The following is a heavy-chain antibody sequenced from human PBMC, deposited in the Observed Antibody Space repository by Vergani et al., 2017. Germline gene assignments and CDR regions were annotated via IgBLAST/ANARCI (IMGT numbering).Heavy chain of an antibody. J-gene: IGHJ4*02. D-gene: IGHD3-9*01. CDR2: INPNSGGT. CDR3: ARATGILTATFDL. CDR1: GYTFTGYY. Sequence: QVQLVQSGAEVKKPGASVKVSCKASGYTFTGYYMHWVRQAPGQGLEWMGWINPNSGGTNYAQKFQGRVTITADESTSTAYMELSSLRSEDTAVYYCARATGILTATFDLWGQGTLVTVSS. V-gene: IGHV1-2*02.